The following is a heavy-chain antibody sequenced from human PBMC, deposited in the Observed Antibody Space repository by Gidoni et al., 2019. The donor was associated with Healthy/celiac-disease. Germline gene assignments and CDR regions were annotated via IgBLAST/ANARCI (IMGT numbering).Heavy chain of an antibody. V-gene: IGHV3-23*01. Sequence: EVQLLESGGGLVQPGGSLRLSCSASGFTFSSYAMRWVRQAPGKGLEWVSAISGSGGSTYYADAVKGRFTISRDNSKNTLYLQMNSLRAEDTAVYYCAKAKVAGTGYYYYGMDVWGQGTTVTVSS. J-gene: IGHJ6*02. CDR3: AKAKVAGTGYYYYGMDV. D-gene: IGHD6-19*01. CDR1: GFTFSSYA. CDR2: ISGSGGST.